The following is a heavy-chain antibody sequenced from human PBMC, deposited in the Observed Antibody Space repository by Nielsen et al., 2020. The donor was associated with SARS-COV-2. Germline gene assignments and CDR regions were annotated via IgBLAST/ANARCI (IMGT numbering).Heavy chain of an antibody. J-gene: IGHJ4*02. V-gene: IGHV4-59*01. D-gene: IGHD3-22*01. CDR2: IYYSGST. CDR1: GGPLSRYY. Sequence: SATLSLTCTVSGGPLSRYYWSWIRQPPRQGLEWIGYIYYSGSTNYNPSLKSRVTISVDTSKNQFSLKLSSVTAADTAVYYCARDRLFNYPLDYWGQGTLVTVSS. CDR3: ARDRLFNYPLDY.